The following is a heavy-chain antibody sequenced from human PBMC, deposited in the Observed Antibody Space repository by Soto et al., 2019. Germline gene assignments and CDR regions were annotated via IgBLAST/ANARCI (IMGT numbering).Heavy chain of an antibody. CDR3: ARSAYGDYLLGMDV. V-gene: IGHV2-70*01. D-gene: IGHD4-17*01. J-gene: IGHJ6*02. CDR2: INWNDAK. Sequence: GSGPTLVNPTQTLTLTCTFSGFSLSTAGVSVRWIRQPPGKALEWLALINWNDAKYYSTSLKTRLTISKDTSKNQVVLRMTNVDPEDTATYYCARSAYGDYLLGMDVWGQGPTVTVSS. CDR1: GFSLSTAGVS.